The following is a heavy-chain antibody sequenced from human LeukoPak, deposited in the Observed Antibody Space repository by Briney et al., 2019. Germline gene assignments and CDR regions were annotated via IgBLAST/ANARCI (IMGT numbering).Heavy chain of an antibody. Sequence: GGSLRLSCAASGFTFSVSAMHWAGQASGKGLEGVGRIRSKANRYATAYAASGKGRFTISRDDSKNTASLQMNSLKTEDTAVYYCTVLAVWDYYYGMDVWGQGTTVTVSS. CDR3: TVLAVWDYYYGMDV. CDR1: GFTFSVSA. D-gene: IGHD1-26*01. V-gene: IGHV3-73*01. J-gene: IGHJ6*02. CDR2: IRSKANRYAT.